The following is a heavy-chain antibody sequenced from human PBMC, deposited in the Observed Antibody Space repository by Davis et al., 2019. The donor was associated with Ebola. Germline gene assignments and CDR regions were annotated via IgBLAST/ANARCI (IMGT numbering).Heavy chain of an antibody. D-gene: IGHD3-22*01. V-gene: IGHV3-30*03. CDR2: ISYDGSNK. CDR1: GFTFSSYG. CDR3: ARAEEFTMIVVGPFDY. J-gene: IGHJ4*02. Sequence: GESLKISCAASGFTFSSYGMHWVRQAPGKGLEWVAVISYDGSNKYYADSVKGRFTISRDNSKNTLYLQMNSLRAEDTAVYYCARAEEFTMIVVGPFDYWGQGTLVTVSS.